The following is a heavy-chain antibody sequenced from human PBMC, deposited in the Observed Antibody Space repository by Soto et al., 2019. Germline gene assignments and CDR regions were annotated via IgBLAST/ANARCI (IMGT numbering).Heavy chain of an antibody. V-gene: IGHV1-8*01. CDR3: AREVSYRFDP. Sequence: QVQLLQSGAEVKKPGASVKVSCKASGYTFTSYDINWVRLATGQGLERMGWMNPNSGITGYAQKFPGRVTMTRNTSLSTAYMEPSRLRSEDTAVYYCAREVSYRFDPWGQGSLVTVSS. J-gene: IGHJ5*02. CDR2: MNPNSGIT. D-gene: IGHD2-8*01. CDR1: GYTFTSYD.